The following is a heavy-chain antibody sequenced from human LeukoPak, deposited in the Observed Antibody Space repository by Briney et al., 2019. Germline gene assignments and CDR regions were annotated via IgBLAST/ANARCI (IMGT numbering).Heavy chain of an antibody. D-gene: IGHD1-1*01. CDR1: GYSFTIYY. Sequence: ASVKVSCKASGYSFTIYYMHWVRQAPGQGLEWMGIINPSGGSTTYTQKFQGRVTMTRDTSTSTVYTELSSLRSEDTAVYYCARGGGVGPAYNSKWNAWGQGTLVTVSS. J-gene: IGHJ5*02. CDR3: ARGGGVGPAYNSKWNA. V-gene: IGHV1-46*01. CDR2: INPSGGST.